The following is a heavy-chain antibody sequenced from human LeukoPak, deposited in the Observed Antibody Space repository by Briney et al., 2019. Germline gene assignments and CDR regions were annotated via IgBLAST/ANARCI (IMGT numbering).Heavy chain of an antibody. CDR2: ISGNGNTK. J-gene: IGHJ4*02. CDR3: ARITNCGGDCSPTNFDY. CDR1: GFTFSSSS. V-gene: IGHV3-23*01. Sequence: GGSLRLSCAASGFTFSSSSMSWVRQAPGKGLEWVSIISGNGNTKYYADTVKGRFTISRDNSKNTLYLQMNSLRAEDTAVYYCARITNCGGDCSPTNFDYWGQGTLVTVSS. D-gene: IGHD2-21*02.